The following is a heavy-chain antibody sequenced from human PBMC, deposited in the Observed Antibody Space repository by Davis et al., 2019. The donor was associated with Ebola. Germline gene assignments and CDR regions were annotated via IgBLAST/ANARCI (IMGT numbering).Heavy chain of an antibody. V-gene: IGHV4-4*02. D-gene: IGHD2-15*01. CDR3: ARGPYSYYFDY. Sequence: SETLSLTCAVSGDSISSSNWWRWVRQPPGKGLEWIGEISQSGSTNYNPSLKSRVTISVDKSKNQFSLKLSSVTAADTAVYYCARGPYSYYFDYWGQGTLVTVSS. CDR2: ISQSGST. CDR1: GDSISSSNW. J-gene: IGHJ4*02.